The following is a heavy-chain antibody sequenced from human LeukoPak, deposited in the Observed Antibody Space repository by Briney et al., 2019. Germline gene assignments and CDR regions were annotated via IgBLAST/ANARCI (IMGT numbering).Heavy chain of an antibody. CDR2: INPSGGST. D-gene: IGHD1-14*01. CDR1: GYTCTNCY. Sequence: ASVKVSCKASGYTCTNCYMHWVRQAPGQGLEWMGIINPSGGSTRYAQKFQGRVTMTSDTSTSTVYMELSSLRSEDTAVYYCARDRKLANFFDYWGQGTLVTVSS. CDR3: ARDRKLANFFDY. J-gene: IGHJ4*02. V-gene: IGHV1-46*01.